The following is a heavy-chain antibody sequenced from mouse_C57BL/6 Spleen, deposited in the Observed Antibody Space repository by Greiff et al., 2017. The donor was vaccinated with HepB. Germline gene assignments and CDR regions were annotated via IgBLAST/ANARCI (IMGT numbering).Heavy chain of an antibody. CDR1: GYTFTDYE. Sequence: QVHVKQSGAELVRPGASVTLSCKASGYTFTDYEMHWVKQTPVHGLEWIGAIDPETGGTAYNQKFKGKAILTADKSSSTAYMELRSLTSEDSAVYYCTRLAGTDYAMDYWGQGTSVTVSS. CDR3: TRLAGTDYAMDY. J-gene: IGHJ4*01. CDR2: IDPETGGT. D-gene: IGHD3-3*01. V-gene: IGHV1-15*01.